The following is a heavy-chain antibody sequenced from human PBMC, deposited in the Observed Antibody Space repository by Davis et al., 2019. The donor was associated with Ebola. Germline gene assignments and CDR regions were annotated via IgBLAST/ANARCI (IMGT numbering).Heavy chain of an antibody. Sequence: MPSETLSLTCTVSGGSISSYYWSWIRQPPGKGLEWIGYIYYSGSTYYNPSLKSRVTISVDTSKNQFSLKLSSVTAADTAVYYCARFEWELLLVWGQGTLVTVSS. CDR1: GGSISSYY. J-gene: IGHJ4*02. CDR2: IYYSGST. CDR3: ARFEWELLLV. V-gene: IGHV4-59*08. D-gene: IGHD1-26*01.